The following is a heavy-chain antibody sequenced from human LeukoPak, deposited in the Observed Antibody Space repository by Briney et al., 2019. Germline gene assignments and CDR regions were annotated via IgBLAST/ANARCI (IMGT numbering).Heavy chain of an antibody. CDR3: AREAYSSGYYSPYFDY. CDR1: GFTFSSYT. CDR2: ISSSSSYI. Sequence: GGSLRLSCAASGFTFSSYTMNWVRQAPGKGLEWVSSISSSSSYIYYADSLKGRFTISRDNAKNSLYLQMNSLRAEDTAVYYCAREAYSSGYYSPYFDYWGQGTLVTVSS. V-gene: IGHV3-21*01. J-gene: IGHJ4*02. D-gene: IGHD3-22*01.